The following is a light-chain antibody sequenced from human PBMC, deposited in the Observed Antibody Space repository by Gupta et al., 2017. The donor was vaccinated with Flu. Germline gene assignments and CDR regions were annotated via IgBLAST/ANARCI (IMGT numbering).Light chain of an antibody. J-gene: IGKJ4*01. CDR2: DAS. V-gene: IGKV1-33*01. Sequence: GDRVTITCQASQDITNFLNWYQQKPGKAPKLLMYDASNVEAGVPSRFSGSGSGTDFTVTISSLQPEDFATYYCQQYDNLPVTFGGGTKVEIK. CDR3: QQYDNLPVT. CDR1: QDITNF.